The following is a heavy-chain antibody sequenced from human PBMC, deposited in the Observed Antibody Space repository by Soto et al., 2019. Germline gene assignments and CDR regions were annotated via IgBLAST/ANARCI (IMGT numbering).Heavy chain of an antibody. Sequence: QVQLQQWGAGLLKPSETLSLTCAVYGASFSGYYWSWIRQPPGKGLEWIGEITHSGSTNYNPTLGSRGTITLDTSKNQFFLRLSSLTAADTAVYYCARVRASSAGRYYYVMDVWGHGTTVTVSS. J-gene: IGHJ6*02. CDR1: GASFSGYY. CDR2: ITHSGST. CDR3: ARVRASSAGRYYYVMDV. V-gene: IGHV4-34*01. D-gene: IGHD6-19*01.